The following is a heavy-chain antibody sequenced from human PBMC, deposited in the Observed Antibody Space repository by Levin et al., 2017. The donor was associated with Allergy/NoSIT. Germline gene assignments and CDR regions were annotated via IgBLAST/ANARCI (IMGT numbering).Heavy chain of an antibody. D-gene: IGHD7-27*01. CDR3: TRRYINMNWGVPDRVFAY. J-gene: IGHJ4*02. CDR2: IRSETYGGTT. Sequence: GGSLRLSCTTSGFTFGDYTISWFRQAPGKGLEWVGFIRSETYGGTTDYAASVRGRFTISREDSKSIAYLQMNSLKIEAKGVDYCTRRYINMNWGVPDRVFAYWGQGTLVTVSS. V-gene: IGHV3-49*03. CDR1: GFTFGDYT.